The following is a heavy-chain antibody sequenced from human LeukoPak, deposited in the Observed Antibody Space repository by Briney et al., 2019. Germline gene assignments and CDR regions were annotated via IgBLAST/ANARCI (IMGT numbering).Heavy chain of an antibody. Sequence: GRSLRLSCAASGFTFSSYAMHWVRQAPGKGLEWVAVISYDGSNKYYADSVKGRFTISRDNSKNTLYLLMNSLRAEDTAVYYCARDRRVFGSSFSYFDYWGQGTLVTVSS. CDR2: ISYDGSNK. D-gene: IGHD6-6*01. J-gene: IGHJ4*02. CDR1: GFTFSSYA. CDR3: ARDRRVFGSSFSYFDY. V-gene: IGHV3-30*01.